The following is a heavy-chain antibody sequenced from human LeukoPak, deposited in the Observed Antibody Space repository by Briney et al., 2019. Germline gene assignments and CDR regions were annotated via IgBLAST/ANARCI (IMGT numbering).Heavy chain of an antibody. CDR1: GDSFSSNSAA. Sequence: SQTLSLTCAISGDSFSSNSAAWNWIRQSPSRGLEWLGRTYYRSKWYNDYAVSVKSRITINPDTSKNQFSLQLNSVTPEDTAVYYCARDRHCSGGSCYSPVYYYYYGMDVWGQGTTVTVSS. D-gene: IGHD2-15*01. J-gene: IGHJ6*02. V-gene: IGHV6-1*01. CDR3: ARDRHCSGGSCYSPVYYYYYGMDV. CDR2: TYYRSKWYN.